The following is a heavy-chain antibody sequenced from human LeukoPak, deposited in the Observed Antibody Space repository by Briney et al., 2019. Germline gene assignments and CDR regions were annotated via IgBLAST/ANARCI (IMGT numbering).Heavy chain of an antibody. CDR1: GFTFSSYS. CDR2: ISSSSRTI. Sequence: GGSLRLSCAASGFTFSSYSMNWVRQAPGKGLEWISYISSSSRTIWYADSVKGRFTISRDNAKNSLYLQVTSLRDEDTAVYYCARDGRSSCLGDYWGQGTLVTVSS. D-gene: IGHD6-13*01. CDR3: ARDGRSSCLGDY. V-gene: IGHV3-48*02. J-gene: IGHJ4*02.